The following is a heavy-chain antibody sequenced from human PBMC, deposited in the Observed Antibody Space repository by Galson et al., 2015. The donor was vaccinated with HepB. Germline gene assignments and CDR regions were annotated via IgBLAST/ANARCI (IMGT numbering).Heavy chain of an antibody. CDR2: ISGNGGYT. Sequence: SLRLSCAASGFTFSNYAMSWVRQALGKGLEWVPAISGNGGYTFYADSVKGRFTISRDNSKNTLYLQMNSLRAEDTAVYYCTQGGDYDDTGGFRWGQGTLVTVSS. V-gene: IGHV3-23*01. D-gene: IGHD3-22*01. J-gene: IGHJ4*02. CDR3: TQGGDYDDTGGFR. CDR1: GFTFSNYA.